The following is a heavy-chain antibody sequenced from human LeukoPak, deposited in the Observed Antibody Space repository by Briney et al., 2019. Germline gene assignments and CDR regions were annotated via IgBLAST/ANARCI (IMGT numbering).Heavy chain of an antibody. CDR2: VYSSGTT. J-gene: IGHJ4*02. CDR1: GCSISSYN. CDR3: VRGVGGDTLFNY. V-gene: IGHV4-4*07. Sequence: PSETLSLTCTASGCSISSYNLNWIRQPAGKGLEWLGRVYSSGTTNYNPSLKKRVTISSDTYNNQFPLQLSSVTAADAPVEYYVRGVGGDTLFNYWGQGTLVTVSS. D-gene: IGHD3-16*01.